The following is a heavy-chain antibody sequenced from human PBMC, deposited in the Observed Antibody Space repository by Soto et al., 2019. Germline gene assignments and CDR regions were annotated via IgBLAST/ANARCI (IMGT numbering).Heavy chain of an antibody. V-gene: IGHV4-34*01. D-gene: IGHD6-13*01. CDR3: ARVYSSRGERWFDP. J-gene: IGHJ5*02. CDR1: GGSFSGYY. CDR2: INHSGST. Sequence: QVQLQQWGAGLLKPSETLSLTCAVYGGSFSGYYWSWIRQPPGKGLEWIGEINHSGSTNYNPSLKSPVTISVDTSKYQFSLKLSAVTAADTAVYYCARVYSSRGERWFDPWGQGTLVTVSS.